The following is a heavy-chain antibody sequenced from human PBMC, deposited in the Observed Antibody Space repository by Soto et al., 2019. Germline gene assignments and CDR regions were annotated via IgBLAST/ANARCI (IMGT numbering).Heavy chain of an antibody. CDR2: ISWNSGSI. J-gene: IGHJ4*02. V-gene: IGHV3-9*01. D-gene: IGHD5-12*01. Sequence: EVQLVESGGGLVKPGRSLRLSCEASGFTFDDYAMHWVRQAPGKGLEWVSGISWNSGSIGYADSVKGRFTISRDNAKNSLYLQMNSLRAEDTALYYCAKDIERGWLRFEPGWDYWGQGTLVTVSS. CDR1: GFTFDDYA. CDR3: AKDIERGWLRFEPGWDY.